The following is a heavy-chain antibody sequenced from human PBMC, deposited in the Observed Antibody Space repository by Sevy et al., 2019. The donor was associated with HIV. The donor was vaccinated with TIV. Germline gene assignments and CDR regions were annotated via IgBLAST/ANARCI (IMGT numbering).Heavy chain of an antibody. J-gene: IGHJ4*02. V-gene: IGHV3-74*03. Sequence: GGSLRLSCAASGFTFSSYWMHWVRQAPGKGLVWVSRINTDGSSTTYADSVKGRFTISRDNTKKTLYLQMNSLRAEDTAVYYCARVSGSTRWYYWGQGTLVTVSS. CDR3: ARVSGSTRWYY. D-gene: IGHD3-10*01. CDR1: GFTFSSYW. CDR2: INTDGSST.